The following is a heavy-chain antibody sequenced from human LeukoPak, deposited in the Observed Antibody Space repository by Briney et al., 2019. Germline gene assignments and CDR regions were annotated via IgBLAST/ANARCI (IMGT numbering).Heavy chain of an antibody. CDR2: IYYNGGT. J-gene: IGHJ5*02. CDR1: GGSISSTSYY. CDR3: AREEVGTPMVNS. D-gene: IGHD5-18*01. Sequence: KASETLSLTCTVSGGSISSTSYYWGWIRQPPGKGLERIGSIYYNGGTYYNPSLKSRVAISIDTSKNQFSLKLSSMTAADTAVYYCAREEVGTPMVNSWGQGTLVTVSS. V-gene: IGHV4-39*07.